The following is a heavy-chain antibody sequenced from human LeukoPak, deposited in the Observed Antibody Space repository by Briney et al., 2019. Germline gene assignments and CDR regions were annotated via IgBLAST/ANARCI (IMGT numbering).Heavy chain of an antibody. CDR2: IGGTAGNT. CDR1: GRTFTERY. J-gene: IGHJ3*02. CDR3: AREWSAFDI. D-gene: IGHD2-8*01. V-gene: IGHV3-11*04. Sequence: PGGSLRLSCAASGRTFTERYMHWIRQAPGKGLEWVSFIGGTAGNTYYADSVKGRFTISRDNAKNSLYLQMNSLRAEDTAVYYCAREWSAFDIWGQGTMVTVSS.